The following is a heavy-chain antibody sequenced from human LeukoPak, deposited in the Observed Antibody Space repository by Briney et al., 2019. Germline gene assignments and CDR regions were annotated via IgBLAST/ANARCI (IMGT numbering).Heavy chain of an antibody. Sequence: GGSLRLSCAASGFTVSTNYMNWVRQAPGKGLEWVSILYSGSDTYYSDSVKGRFTISRDSSKNILSLQMNNLRAEDTAVYYCARVGDHFHWYLDLWGRGTLVTVSS. V-gene: IGHV3-53*01. CDR2: LYSGSDT. CDR3: ARVGDHFHWYLDL. D-gene: IGHD3-10*01. CDR1: GFTVSTNY. J-gene: IGHJ2*01.